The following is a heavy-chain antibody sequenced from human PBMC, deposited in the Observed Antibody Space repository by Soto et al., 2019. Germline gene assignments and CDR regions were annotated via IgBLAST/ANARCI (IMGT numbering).Heavy chain of an antibody. V-gene: IGHV1-8*01. CDR3: ARGDIVVVPAADRNWYFDL. Sequence: QVQLVQSGAEVKKPGASVKVSCKASGYTFTSYDINWVRQATGQGLEWMGWMNPNSGNTGYAQKFQGRVTMTRNTPISTAYMELSSLRSEDTAVYYCARGDIVVVPAADRNWYFDLWGRGTLVTVSS. D-gene: IGHD2-2*01. CDR2: MNPNSGNT. CDR1: GYTFTSYD. J-gene: IGHJ2*01.